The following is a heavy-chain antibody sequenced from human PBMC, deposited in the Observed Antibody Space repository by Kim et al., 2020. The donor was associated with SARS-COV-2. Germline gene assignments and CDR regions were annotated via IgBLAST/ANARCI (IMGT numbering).Heavy chain of an antibody. V-gene: IGHV3-74*01. D-gene: IGHD2-2*01. CDR3: ARCLGYCSSTSCSNYYYGMDV. CDR1: GFTFSSYW. Sequence: GGSLRLSCAASGFTFSSYWMHWVRQAPGKGLVWVSRINSDGSSTSYADSVKGRFTISRDNAKNTLYLQMNSLRAEDTAVYYCARCLGYCSSTSCSNYYYGMDVWGQGTTVTVSS. J-gene: IGHJ6*02. CDR2: INSDGSST.